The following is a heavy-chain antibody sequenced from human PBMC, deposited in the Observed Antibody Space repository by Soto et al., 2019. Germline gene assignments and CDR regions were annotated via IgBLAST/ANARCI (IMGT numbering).Heavy chain of an antibody. CDR2: ISYYGNNK. CDR1: GFIFSGSI. Sequence: QGQLEESGGGVVQPGKSLRLSCAASGFIFSGSIMYWVRQAPGKGLDWVATISYYGNNKDYADAVKGRFTISRDNSKNTLFLQMNSLKVEDTAMYYCARPSYFNSSGYFAYWGQGTLVTVSS. CDR3: ARPSYFNSSGYFAY. D-gene: IGHD3-22*01. J-gene: IGHJ4*02. V-gene: IGHV3-30-3*01.